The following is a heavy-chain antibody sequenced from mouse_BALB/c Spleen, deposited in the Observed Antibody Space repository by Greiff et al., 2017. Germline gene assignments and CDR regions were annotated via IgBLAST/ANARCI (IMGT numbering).Heavy chain of an antibody. V-gene: IGHV5-6-5*01. J-gene: IGHJ4*01. Sequence: EVMLVESGGGLVKPGGSLKLSCAASGFTFSSYAMSWVRQTPEKRLEWVASISSGGSTYYPDSVKGRFTISRDNARNILYLQMSSLRSEDTAMYYCARGIDDTDTYYYAMDYWGQGTSVTVSS. CDR1: GFTFSSYA. CDR3: ARGIDDTDTYYYAMDY. CDR2: ISSGGST. D-gene: IGHD2-12*01.